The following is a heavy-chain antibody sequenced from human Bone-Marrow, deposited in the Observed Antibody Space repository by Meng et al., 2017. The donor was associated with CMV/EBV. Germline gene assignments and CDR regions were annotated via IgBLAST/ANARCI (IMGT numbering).Heavy chain of an antibody. Sequence: TCAASGFTVSSNYMSWVRQAPGKGLEWVSVIYSGGSTYYADSVKGRFTISRDNSKNTLYLQMNSLRTEDTAVYYCAREVPRPGFFDYWGQGTLVTVSS. CDR1: GFTVSSNY. CDR3: AREVPRPGFFDY. J-gene: IGHJ4*02. D-gene: IGHD1-1*01. CDR2: IYSGGST. V-gene: IGHV3-66*02.